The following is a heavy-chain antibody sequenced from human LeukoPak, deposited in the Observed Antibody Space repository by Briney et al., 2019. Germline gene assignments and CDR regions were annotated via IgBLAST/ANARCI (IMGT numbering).Heavy chain of an antibody. Sequence: GGSLRLSCAASGFTFDDYAMHWVRQAPGKGLEWVSGISWNSGSIGYADSVKGRFTISRDNAKNSLYLQMNSLRAEDTALYYCAKDSHYDILTGTIDYWGQGTLVTVSS. CDR3: AKDSHYDILTGTIDY. CDR2: ISWNSGSI. V-gene: IGHV3-9*01. J-gene: IGHJ4*02. CDR1: GFTFDDYA. D-gene: IGHD3-9*01.